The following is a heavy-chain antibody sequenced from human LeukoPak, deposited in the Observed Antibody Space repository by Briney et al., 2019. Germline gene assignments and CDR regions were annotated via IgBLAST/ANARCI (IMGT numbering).Heavy chain of an antibody. D-gene: IGHD2-2*02. V-gene: IGHV1-18*04. CDR2: ISAYNGNT. CDR3: ARGRIDCSSTSCYTY. CDR1: GYTFTSYG. Sequence: ASVKVSCKASGYTFTSYGISWVRQAPGQGLEWMGWISAYNGNTNYAQKLQGRVTMTRNTSISTAYMELSSLRSEDTAVYYCARGRIDCSSTSCYTYWGQGTLVTVSS. J-gene: IGHJ4*02.